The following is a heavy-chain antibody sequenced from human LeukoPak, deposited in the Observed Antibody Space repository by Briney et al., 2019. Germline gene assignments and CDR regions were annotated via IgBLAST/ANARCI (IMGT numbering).Heavy chain of an antibody. CDR3: ASHPYSSSALFDY. CDR2: ISYDGSNK. CDR1: GFTFSSYG. V-gene: IGHV3-30*12. D-gene: IGHD6-6*01. J-gene: IGHJ4*02. Sequence: GGSLRLSCAASGFTFSSYGMHWVRQAPGKGLEWVAVISYDGSNKYYADSVKGRFTISRDNSKNTLYLQMNSLRAEDTAVYYCASHPYSSSALFDYWGQGTLVTVSS.